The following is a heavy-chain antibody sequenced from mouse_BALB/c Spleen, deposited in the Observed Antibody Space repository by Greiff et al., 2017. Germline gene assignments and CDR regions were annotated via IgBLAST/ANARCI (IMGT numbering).Heavy chain of an antibody. J-gene: IGHJ2*01. Sequence: SGAELVKPGASVKLSCTASGFNIKDTYMHWVKQRPEQGLEWIGRIDPANGNTKYDPKFQGKATITADTSSNTAYLQLSSLTSEDTAVYYCASSAMYYFDYWGQGTTLTVSS. CDR1: GFNIKDTY. D-gene: IGHD1-2*01. CDR3: ASSAMYYFDY. CDR2: IDPANGNT. V-gene: IGHV14-3*02.